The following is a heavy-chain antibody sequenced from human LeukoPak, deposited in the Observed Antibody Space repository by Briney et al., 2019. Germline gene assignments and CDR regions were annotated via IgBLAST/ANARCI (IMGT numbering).Heavy chain of an antibody. J-gene: IGHJ3*02. CDR3: ARASYCGGDCYSRAFDI. D-gene: IGHD2-21*02. Sequence: SETLSLTCTVSGGSISSSTYYWGWIRQPPGKGLEWIGSIYYSGNTYYNPSLESRVTISVDTSKNQFSLKLSSVTAADTAVYYCARASYCGGDCYSRAFDIWGQGTMVTVSS. CDR2: IYYSGNT. CDR1: GGSISSSTYY. V-gene: IGHV4-39*07.